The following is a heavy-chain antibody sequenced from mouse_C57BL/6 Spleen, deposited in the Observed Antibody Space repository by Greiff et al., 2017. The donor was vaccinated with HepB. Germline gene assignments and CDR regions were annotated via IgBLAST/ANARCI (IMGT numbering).Heavy chain of an antibody. V-gene: IGHV5-6*01. J-gene: IGHJ2*01. CDR1: GFTFSSYG. D-gene: IGHD2-10*01. CDR2: ISSGGSYT. CDR3: ARQVAYYDQYYFDY. Sequence: DVQLVESGGDLVKPGGSLKLSCAASGFTFSSYGMSWVRQTPDKRLEWVATISSGGSYTYYPDSVKGRFTISRDNAKNTLYLQMSSLKSEDTAMYYCARQVAYYDQYYFDYWGQGTTLTVSS.